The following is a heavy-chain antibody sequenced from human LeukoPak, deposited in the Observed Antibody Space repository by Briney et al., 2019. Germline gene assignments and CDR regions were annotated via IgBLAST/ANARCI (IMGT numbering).Heavy chain of an antibody. J-gene: IGHJ4*02. CDR2: ISSSGGTI. CDR3: ARGGITDYGDYSSFDY. D-gene: IGHD4-17*01. Sequence: AGGSLRLSCAASGFTVSSNYMNWVRQAPGKGLEWVSHISSSGGTIYYADSVKGRFTFSRDNSKNTLFLQMNSLRAEDTGVYYCARGGITDYGDYSSFDYWGQGTLLTVSS. V-gene: IGHV3-48*01. CDR1: GFTVSSNY.